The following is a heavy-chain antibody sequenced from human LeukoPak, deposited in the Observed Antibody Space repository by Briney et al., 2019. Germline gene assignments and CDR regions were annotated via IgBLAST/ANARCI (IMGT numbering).Heavy chain of an antibody. D-gene: IGHD3-16*01. CDR2: INPNSGGT. CDR1: GYTFTGYY. Sequence: ASVKVSCKASGYTFTGYYMHWVRQAPGQGLEWMGWINPNSGGTNYAQKFQGWVTMTRNTSTDTAYMELSSLRSEDTAVYYCATDLWGTYQYWGQGTLVTVSS. V-gene: IGHV1-2*04. J-gene: IGHJ4*02. CDR3: ATDLWGTYQY.